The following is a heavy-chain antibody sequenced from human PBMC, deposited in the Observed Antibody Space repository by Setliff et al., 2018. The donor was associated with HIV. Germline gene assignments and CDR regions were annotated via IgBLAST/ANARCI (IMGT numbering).Heavy chain of an antibody. V-gene: IGHV4-34*01. J-gene: IGHJ5*02. CDR3: ARGQMYYDILTGYYRWFDP. D-gene: IGHD3-9*01. CDR2: INHSGST. CDR1: GGSFSGYY. Sequence: PSETLSLTCAVYGGSFSGYYWSWIRQPPGKGLEWIGEINHSGSTNYNPSLKSRVTISVDTSKNQFSLKLSSVTAADTAVYYCARGQMYYDILTGYYRWFDPWGQGTLVTVPQ.